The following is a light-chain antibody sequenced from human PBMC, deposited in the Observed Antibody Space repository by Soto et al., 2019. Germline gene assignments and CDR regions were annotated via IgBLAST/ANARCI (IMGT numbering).Light chain of an antibody. V-gene: IGKV3-15*01. Sequence: EVVRTQSPATLSVSPGERATLSCRASQSISSNLAWYQQKPGQAPRLLIYGASTRASGISARFSGSGSGTDFTLTISSLQSEDFAVYYCQQYDNWPPWTFGQGTKVEIK. CDR2: GAS. CDR1: QSISSN. CDR3: QQYDNWPPWT. J-gene: IGKJ1*01.